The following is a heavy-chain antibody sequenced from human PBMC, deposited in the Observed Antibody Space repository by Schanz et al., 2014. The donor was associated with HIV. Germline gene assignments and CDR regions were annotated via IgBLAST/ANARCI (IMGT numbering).Heavy chain of an antibody. V-gene: IGHV1-8*01. CDR3: ARRRGWGSYRYFPYGLDV. D-gene: IGHD3-16*02. Sequence: QVQLVQSGAEVKKPGASVKVSCKASGYTFTSYVINWVRQAPGQGLEWMGWMNPNRGNAGFAQNFQGRVTLTRDTSITTAYMELTSLRPEDTAVYYCARRRGWGSYRYFPYGLDVWGQGTTVTVSS. CDR2: MNPNRGNA. CDR1: GYTFTSYV. J-gene: IGHJ6*02.